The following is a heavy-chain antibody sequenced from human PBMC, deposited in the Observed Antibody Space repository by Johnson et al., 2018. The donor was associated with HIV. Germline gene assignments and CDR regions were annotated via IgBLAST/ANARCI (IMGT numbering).Heavy chain of an antibody. V-gene: IGHV3-33*08. CDR2: IRYDGSNK. Sequence: VQLVESGGGVVQPGRSLRLSCAASGFTFSNYAMDWVRQAPGKGLEWVAFIRYDGSNKYYAGSVKGRFTISRENAKNSLYLQMNSLRAGDTAVYYCAREDMEWGAFDIWGQGTMVTVSS. CDR1: GFTFSNYA. CDR3: AREDMEWGAFDI. J-gene: IGHJ3*02. D-gene: IGHD2-15*01.